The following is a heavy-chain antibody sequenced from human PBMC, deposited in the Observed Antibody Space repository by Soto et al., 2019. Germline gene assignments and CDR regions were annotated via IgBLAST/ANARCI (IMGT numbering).Heavy chain of an antibody. CDR2: MNPNSGNT. J-gene: IGHJ4*02. D-gene: IGHD3-10*01. CDR3: ARSDVSEHATGGSYYFDY. V-gene: IGHV1-8*01. CDR1: GYTFTSYD. Sequence: QVQLVQSGAEVKKPGASVKVSCKASGYTFTSYDINWVRQATGQGLEWMGWMNPNSGNTGYAQKFQGRVTMTRNTSISTDYMELSSLRSEDTAVYYCARSDVSEHATGGSYYFDYWGQGTLVTVSS.